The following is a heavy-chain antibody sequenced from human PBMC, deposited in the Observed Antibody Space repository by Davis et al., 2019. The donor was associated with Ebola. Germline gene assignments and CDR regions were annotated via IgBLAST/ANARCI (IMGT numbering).Heavy chain of an antibody. CDR1: GFTFSSYW. D-gene: IGHD3-9*01. Sequence: HTGGSLRLSCAASGFTFSSYWMHWVRQAPGKGLVWVSRINSDGSSTSYADSVKGRFTISRDNAKNTLYLQMNSLRAEDTAVYYCASDDILYRGMDVWGQGTTVTVSS. J-gene: IGHJ6*02. V-gene: IGHV3-74*01. CDR2: INSDGSST. CDR3: ASDDILYRGMDV.